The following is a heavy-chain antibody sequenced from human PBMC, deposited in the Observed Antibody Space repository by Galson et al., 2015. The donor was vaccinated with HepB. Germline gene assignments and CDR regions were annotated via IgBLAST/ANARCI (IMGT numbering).Heavy chain of an antibody. D-gene: IGHD3-3*01. CDR3: ATNKEGYYDFWSGYSPYDAFDI. V-gene: IGHV3-11*04. Sequence: SLRLSCAASGFTFSDYYMSWIRQAPGKGLEWVSYISSSGSTIYYADSVKGRFTISRDNAKNSLYLQMSSLRAEDTAVYYCATNKEGYYDFWSGYSPYDAFDIWGQGTMVTVSS. J-gene: IGHJ3*02. CDR1: GFTFSDYY. CDR2: ISSSGSTI.